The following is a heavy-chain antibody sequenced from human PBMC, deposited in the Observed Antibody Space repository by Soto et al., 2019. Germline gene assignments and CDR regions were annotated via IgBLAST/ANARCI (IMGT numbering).Heavy chain of an antibody. Sequence: AGGSLRLSCLASVFSFDKYAMAWWRQAPGKGLEWVSHVAAGGGHTYYAESVKGRFTISRDNSKNTLFLQINTLRADDTAIYFCARRTSFLGAFDYWGQGVLVTVSS. V-gene: IGHV3-23*01. CDR3: ARRTSFLGAFDY. CDR2: VAAGGGHT. CDR1: VFSFDKYA. D-gene: IGHD3-16*02. J-gene: IGHJ4*02.